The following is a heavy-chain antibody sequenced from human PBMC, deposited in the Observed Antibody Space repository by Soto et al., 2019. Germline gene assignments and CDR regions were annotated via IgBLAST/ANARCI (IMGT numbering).Heavy chain of an antibody. CDR2: MYNTGST. D-gene: IGHD2-21*02. J-gene: IGHJ6*02. CDR1: GGSISGYY. Sequence: SETLSLPCTVSGGSISGYYWSWIRQPPGKGLEWIGYMYNTGSTVYNPSFKSRVTISVDTSKNQFSLKLNSVTAADTAVYYCARDLWGYCGTDCYPLDVWGQGTTVTVSS. CDR3: ARDLWGYCGTDCYPLDV. V-gene: IGHV4-59*01.